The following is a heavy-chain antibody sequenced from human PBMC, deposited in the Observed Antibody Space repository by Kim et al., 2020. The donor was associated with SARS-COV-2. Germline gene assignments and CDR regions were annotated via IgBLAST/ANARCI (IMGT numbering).Heavy chain of an antibody. CDR3: ARTPNAPWELGVYFDY. V-gene: IGHV4-59*13. CDR2: IYYSGST. CDR1: GGSISSYY. Sequence: SETLSLTCTVSGGSISSYYWSWIRQPPGKGLEWIGYIYYSGSTNYNPSLKSRVTISVDTSKNQFSLKLSSVTAADTAVYYCARTPNAPWELGVYFDYWGQGTLVTVSS. J-gene: IGHJ4*02. D-gene: IGHD1-26*01.